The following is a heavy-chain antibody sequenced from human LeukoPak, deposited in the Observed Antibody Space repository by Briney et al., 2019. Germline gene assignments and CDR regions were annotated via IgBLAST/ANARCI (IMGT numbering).Heavy chain of an antibody. CDR3: ARDSPIAVAGTFDY. Sequence: GGSLRLSCAASGFTFSSYEMNWVRLAPGKGLEWVSYISSSGGAIYYADSVKGRFTISRDNAKNSLYLQMNSLRAEDTAVYYCARDSPIAVAGTFDYWGQGTLVTVS. CDR2: ISSSGGAI. D-gene: IGHD6-19*01. J-gene: IGHJ4*02. V-gene: IGHV3-48*03. CDR1: GFTFSSYE.